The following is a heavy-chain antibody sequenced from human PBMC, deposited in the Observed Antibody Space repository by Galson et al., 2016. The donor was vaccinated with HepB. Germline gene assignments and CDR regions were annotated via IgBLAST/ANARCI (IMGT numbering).Heavy chain of an antibody. D-gene: IGHD4-17*01. V-gene: IGHV5-51*01. CDR2: INPSDSDI. J-gene: IGHJ3*01. CDR1: GDTFTTYW. Sequence: QSGAEVKKPGETLKISCQGSGDTFTTYWIGWVRHTPGKGLEWMGIINPSDSDIRYNPSFEGQVTISADKSISTAYLQRTSLKASDTAIYYCARRAYYGAFDAFGVWGQGTVVTVS. CDR3: ARRAYYGAFDAFGV.